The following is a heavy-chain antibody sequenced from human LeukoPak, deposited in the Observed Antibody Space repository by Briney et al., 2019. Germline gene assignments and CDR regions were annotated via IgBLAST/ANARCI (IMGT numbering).Heavy chain of an antibody. Sequence: GASVTVSCKASGFTFTDYFMHWVRQAPGQGLEWMGWINPNGGGTNYAQKFQGRVTMTRDTSISTAYMELSRLRSDDTAVYYCVRDPQKFDYWGQGTLVTVSS. J-gene: IGHJ4*02. CDR1: GFTFTDYF. CDR3: VRDPQKFDY. V-gene: IGHV1-2*02. CDR2: INPNGGGT.